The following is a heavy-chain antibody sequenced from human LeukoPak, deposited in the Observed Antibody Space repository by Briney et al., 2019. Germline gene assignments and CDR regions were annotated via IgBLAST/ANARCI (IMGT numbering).Heavy chain of an antibody. CDR1: GYSFTSYW. CDR3: ARTGVYCSSTSCHSLGLDGMDV. Sequence: GESLQISCKGSGYSFTSYWIGWVRPMPGKGLEWMGIIYPGDSDTRYSPSFQGQVTISADKSISTAYLQWSSLKASDTAMYYCARTGVYCSSTSCHSLGLDGMDVWGQGTTVTVSS. D-gene: IGHD2-2*01. V-gene: IGHV5-51*01. CDR2: IYPGDSDT. J-gene: IGHJ6*02.